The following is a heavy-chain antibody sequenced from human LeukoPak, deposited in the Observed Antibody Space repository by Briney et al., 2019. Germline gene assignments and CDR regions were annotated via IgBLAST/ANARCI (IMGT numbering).Heavy chain of an antibody. CDR3: ARATLRWFTY. CDR2: IYYSGST. V-gene: IGHV4-59*12. D-gene: IGHD4-23*01. J-gene: IGHJ4*02. CDR1: GGSISSYY. Sequence: TSETLSLTCTVSGGSISSYYWSWIRQPPGKGLEWIGYIYYSGSTNYNPSLKSQVTISVDTSKNQFSLKLNSVTAADTAVYYCARATLRWFTYWGQGTLVTVSS.